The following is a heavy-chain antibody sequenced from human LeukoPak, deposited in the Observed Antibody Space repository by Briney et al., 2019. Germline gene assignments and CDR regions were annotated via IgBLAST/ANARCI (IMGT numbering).Heavy chain of an antibody. D-gene: IGHD6-13*01. J-gene: IGHJ4*02. CDR1: GYTFNTYW. CDR2: INPGDSDP. Sequence: GEFLKISCQASGYTFNTYWIGWVRQMPGKGLEWMGIINPGDSDPRYSPSFQGRATISADRSISTAYLQWSSLKASDTAMYYCARHGVGSSWFGFDYWGQGTLVTASS. CDR3: ARHGVGSSWFGFDY. V-gene: IGHV5-51*01.